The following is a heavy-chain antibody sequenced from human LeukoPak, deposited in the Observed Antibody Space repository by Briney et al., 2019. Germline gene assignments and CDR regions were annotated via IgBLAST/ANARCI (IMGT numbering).Heavy chain of an antibody. CDR2: INHSGST. D-gene: IGHD3-10*01. Sequence: SETLSLTCAVYGGSFSGYYWSWIRQPPGKGLEWIGEINHSGSTNYNPSLKSRVTISVDTSKNQFSLKLSSVTAADTAVYYCARGGRITMVRGVVINRSVDYWGQGTLVTVSS. J-gene: IGHJ4*02. V-gene: IGHV4-34*01. CDR3: ARGGRITMVRGVVINRSVDY. CDR1: GGSFSGYY.